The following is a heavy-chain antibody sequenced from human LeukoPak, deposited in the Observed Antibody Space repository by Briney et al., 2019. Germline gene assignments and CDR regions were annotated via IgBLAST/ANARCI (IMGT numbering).Heavy chain of an antibody. CDR1: GFTFSSYW. D-gene: IGHD5-24*01. CDR2: ISSSSYI. J-gene: IGHJ3*02. V-gene: IGHV3-21*01. Sequence: PGGSLRLSCAASGFTFSSYWMNWVRQAPGKGLEWVSSISSSSYIYYSDSVKGRFTISRDNAKNSLFLEMNSLRAEDTAVYYCARGRRDGYNLIDAFDIWGLGSMVTVSS. CDR3: ARGRRDGYNLIDAFDI.